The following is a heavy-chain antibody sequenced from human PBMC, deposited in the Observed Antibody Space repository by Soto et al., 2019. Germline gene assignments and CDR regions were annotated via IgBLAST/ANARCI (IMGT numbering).Heavy chain of an antibody. CDR2: IYSGGST. Sequence: GGPLGLSCAASGIPVSSNYVSWVRQAPGKGLEWVSVIYSGGSTYYADSVKGRFTISRHNSKNTLYLQMNSLRAEDTAVYYCAGYSSGWVDAFDIWGQGTMVTVSS. D-gene: IGHD6-19*01. V-gene: IGHV3-53*04. CDR1: GIPVSSNY. J-gene: IGHJ3*02. CDR3: AGYSSGWVDAFDI.